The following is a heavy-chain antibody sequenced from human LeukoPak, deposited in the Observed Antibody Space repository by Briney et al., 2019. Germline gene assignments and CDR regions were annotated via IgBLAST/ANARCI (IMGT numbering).Heavy chain of an antibody. J-gene: IGHJ1*01. D-gene: IGHD3-10*01. Sequence: ASVKVSCKISGHTLTELSIDWVRQAPGKGLEWMGGFDTQEGETIFAQNFQGRVTMTEDTSSDTAYMELSSLTSEDTAVYYCATPPVWFGEFMSGNSILGYFQDWGQGTLVTVSS. CDR1: GHTLTELS. V-gene: IGHV1-24*01. CDR2: FDTQEGET. CDR3: ATPPVWFGEFMSGNSILGYFQD.